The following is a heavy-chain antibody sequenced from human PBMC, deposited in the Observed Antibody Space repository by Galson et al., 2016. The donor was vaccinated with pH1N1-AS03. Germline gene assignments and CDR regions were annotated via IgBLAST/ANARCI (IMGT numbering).Heavy chain of an antibody. CDR1: GYIFTGFY. CDR2: INTDSGVT. Sequence: SVKVSCKASGYIFTGFYVHWVRQAPGQGLEWMGWINTDSGVTNYAQKFEAWVTMARDTSVSTAYMELYGLKSDDTAVYYCARDPRGPCTTATCPTTYYFGMDVWGQGTTVIVSS. V-gene: IGHV1-2*04. CDR3: ARDPRGPCTTATCPTTYYFGMDV. D-gene: IGHD2-2*01. J-gene: IGHJ6*02.